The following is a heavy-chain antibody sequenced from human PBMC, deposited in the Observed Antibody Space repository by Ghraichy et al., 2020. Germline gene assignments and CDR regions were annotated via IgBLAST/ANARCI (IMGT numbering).Heavy chain of an antibody. J-gene: IGHJ6*02. Sequence: SQTLSLTCAISGDSVSSNSAAWNWIRQSPSRGLEWLGRTYYRSKWFNEYAVSVKSRITISSDTSKNQISLQLNSVSPEDTAVYYCARARREVIYYYYGMDVWGQGTTVIVSS. V-gene: IGHV6-1*01. CDR3: ARARREVIYYYYGMDV. CDR2: TYYRSKWFN. CDR1: GDSVSSNSAA. D-gene: IGHD2/OR15-2a*01.